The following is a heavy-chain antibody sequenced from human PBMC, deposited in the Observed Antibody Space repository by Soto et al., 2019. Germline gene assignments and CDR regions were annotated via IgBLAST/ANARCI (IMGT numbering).Heavy chain of an antibody. CDR1: GGSISSGAYY. Sequence: SETLSLTCTVSGGSISSGAYYWSWLRPPPGQGLEWIGYIDYSGSTYYNPSLKRRVTISVDTYNNQFSLKLSSVTAADTAVYYCAGDPLGNSYGYPSLFDYWGQGTLVTVSS. J-gene: IGHJ4*02. CDR2: IDYSGST. D-gene: IGHD5-18*01. V-gene: IGHV4-30-4*01. CDR3: AGDPLGNSYGYPSLFDY.